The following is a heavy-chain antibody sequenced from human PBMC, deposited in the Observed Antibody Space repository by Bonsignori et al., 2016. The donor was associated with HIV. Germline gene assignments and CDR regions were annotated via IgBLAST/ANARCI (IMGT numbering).Heavy chain of an antibody. D-gene: IGHD5-24*01. CDR3: ASPPVATITS. V-gene: IGHV3-21*01. J-gene: IGHJ5*02. Sequence: VRQAPGKGLEWVSSISSSSSYIYYADSVKGRFTISRDNAKNSLYLQMNSLRAEDTAVYYCASPPVATITSWGQGTLVTVSS. CDR2: ISSSSSYI.